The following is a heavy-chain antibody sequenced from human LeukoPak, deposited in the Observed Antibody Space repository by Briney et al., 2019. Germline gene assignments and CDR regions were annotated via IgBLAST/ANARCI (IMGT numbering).Heavy chain of an antibody. CDR2: IYYSGST. CDR1: GGSISSSSYY. CDR3: ARPVPSRLGWFDP. V-gene: IGHV4-39*01. J-gene: IGHJ5*02. D-gene: IGHD1-1*01. Sequence: SETLSLTCTVSGGSISSSSYYWGWIRQPPGKGLEWIGNIYYSGSTYYSPSLKSRVTISVDTSKNQFSLELSSVTAADTAVYYCARPVPSRLGWFDPWGQGTLVTVSS.